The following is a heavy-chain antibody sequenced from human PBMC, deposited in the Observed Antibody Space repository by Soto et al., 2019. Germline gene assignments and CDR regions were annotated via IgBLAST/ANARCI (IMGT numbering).Heavy chain of an antibody. CDR3: ARLPRSGWDHYYYGMDG. D-gene: IGHD6-19*01. CDR2: MSHDGSHK. J-gene: IGHJ6*04. CDR1: GFTFSTYG. Sequence: QVQLVESGGGVVQAGGSLGLSCTASGFTFSTYGMHWVRQAPGKGPEWVAVMSHDGSHKAFLDSVKGRFIISRDNSKNTPYLQMTSLSPDDTAVYSCARLPRSGWDHYYYGMDGWGEGTTVIVSS. V-gene: IGHV3-30*03.